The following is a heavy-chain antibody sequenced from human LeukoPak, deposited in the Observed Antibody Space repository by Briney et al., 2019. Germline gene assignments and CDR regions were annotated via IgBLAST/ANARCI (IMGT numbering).Heavy chain of an antibody. CDR1: GFTFSSYS. V-gene: IGHV3-21*01. Sequence: GGSLRLSCAASGFTFSSYSMSWVRQAPGKGLEWVSSISSSSSYIYYADSVKGRFTISRDNAKNSLYLQMNSLRAEDTAVYYCARGGIAARLLDYWGQGTLVTVSS. D-gene: IGHD6-6*01. J-gene: IGHJ4*02. CDR3: ARGGIAARLLDY. CDR2: ISSSSSYI.